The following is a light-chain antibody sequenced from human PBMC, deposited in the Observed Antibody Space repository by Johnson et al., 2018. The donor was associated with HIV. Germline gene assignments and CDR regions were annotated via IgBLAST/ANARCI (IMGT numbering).Light chain of an antibody. CDR2: DNY. CDR3: GTWDTSLGAQYV. J-gene: IGLJ1*01. Sequence: QSVLTQPPSVSAAPGQKVTISCSGSSSNIGNNYVSWYQQLPGTAPKLLIYDNYKRPSGISDRFSDSQSGTSATLAITGLQTGDEADYYCGTWDTSLGAQYVFGSGTKVTVL. V-gene: IGLV1-51*01. CDR1: SSNIGNNY.